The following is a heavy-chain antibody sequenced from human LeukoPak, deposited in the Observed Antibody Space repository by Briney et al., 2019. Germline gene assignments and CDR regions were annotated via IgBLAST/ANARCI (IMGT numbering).Heavy chain of an antibody. CDR1: GGSISSYY. D-gene: IGHD2-15*01. V-gene: IGHV4-4*07. Sequence: SETLSLTCTVSGGSISSYYWSWIRQPAGKGLEWIGRIYTSGSTTYNPSLKSRVTMSVDTSKNQFSLKLSSVPAADTAVYYCARDFVTLYCSGGSCHSWFDPWGQGTLVTVSS. J-gene: IGHJ5*02. CDR3: ARDFVTLYCSGGSCHSWFDP. CDR2: IYTSGST.